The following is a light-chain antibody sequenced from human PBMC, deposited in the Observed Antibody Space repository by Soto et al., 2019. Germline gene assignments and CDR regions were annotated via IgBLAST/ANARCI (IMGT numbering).Light chain of an antibody. CDR3: QSYDGGLSAYV. Sequence: QAVVTQPPSVSGAPGQRVTISCTGSGSNIGAGFDVHWYQQLPRTSPKLLVYGNSNRPSGVPDRFSGSKSGTSASLAITGLQAEDEADYYCQSYDGGLSAYVFGGGTKVTVL. J-gene: IGLJ1*01. CDR1: GSNIGAGFD. CDR2: GNS. V-gene: IGLV1-40*01.